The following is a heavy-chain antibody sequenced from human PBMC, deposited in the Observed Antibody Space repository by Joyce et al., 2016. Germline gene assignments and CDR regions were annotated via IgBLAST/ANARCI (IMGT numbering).Heavy chain of an antibody. D-gene: IGHD3-10*01. J-gene: IGHJ5*02. CDR3: ARERVRGVSIFHP. V-gene: IGHV3-30-3*01. CDR1: GFTLRTYA. CDR2: ISYDGSTA. Sequence: QDQLLESGGGVVQPGRSLRLSCAVSGFTLRTYAMHWVRQAPGKGLEWVALISYDGSTAYYADSVRGRFTISRDTSQNTLYLEMNSLRTDDTAVYYCARERVRGVSIFHPWGQGTLVTVSS.